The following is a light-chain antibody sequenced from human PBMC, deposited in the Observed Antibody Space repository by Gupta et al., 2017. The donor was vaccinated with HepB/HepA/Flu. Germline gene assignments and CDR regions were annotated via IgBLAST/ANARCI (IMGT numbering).Light chain of an antibody. V-gene: IGLV1-44*01. Sequence: QSVLTQPPSASGTPGQRVTISCSGSNSNIGSNTVHWYQQLPGTAPKLLIYTDDQRPSGVPDRFSGSKSGTSASLAISGLQSEDEADFYCAAWDDSLNGPVFGGGTKLTVL. CDR1: NSNIGSNT. CDR2: TDD. CDR3: AAWDDSLNGPV. J-gene: IGLJ3*02.